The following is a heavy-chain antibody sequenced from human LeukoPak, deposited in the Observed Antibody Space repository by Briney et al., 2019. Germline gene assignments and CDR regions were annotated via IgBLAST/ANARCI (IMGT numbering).Heavy chain of an antibody. CDR1: GYTFTSYD. CDR2: MNPNSGNT. V-gene: IGHV1-8*01. D-gene: IGHD3-9*01. J-gene: IGHJ4*02. CDR3: ARVPSGQYDILTGYYNERTFDY. Sequence: GASVKVSCKASGYTFTSYDINWVRQATGQGLEWMGWMNPNSGNTGYAQKFQGRVTMTRNTSISTAYMELSSLRSEDTAVYYCARVPSGQYDILTGYYNERTFDYWGQGTLVTVSS.